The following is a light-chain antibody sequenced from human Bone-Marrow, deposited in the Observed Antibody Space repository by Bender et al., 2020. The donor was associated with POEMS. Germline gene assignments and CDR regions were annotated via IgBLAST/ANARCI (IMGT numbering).Light chain of an antibody. CDR1: SSNIGAHA. V-gene: IGLV1-44*01. J-gene: IGLJ3*02. CDR3: AVWDDSLNGWV. CDR2: SSN. Sequence: QSVLTQPPSASGTPGQRVTISCSGGSSNIGAHAVNWYQHLPGTAPKLLIYSSNRRPSEVPDRFSGSRSGASASLAISGLRSENEADYYCAVWDDSLNGWVFGGGTKLTVL.